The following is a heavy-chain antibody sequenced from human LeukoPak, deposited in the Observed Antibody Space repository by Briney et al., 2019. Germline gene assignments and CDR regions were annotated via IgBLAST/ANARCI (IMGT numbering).Heavy chain of an antibody. Sequence: GASVKVSCKASGYTFTSYYMDWVRQAPGQGLVWMGIINPSGGSTSYAQKFQGRVTMTRDTSTGTVNMELSSLRSEATAVYYCARAYSGSFQWDAFDIWGQGTMITVSS. CDR1: GYTFTSYY. CDR2: INPSGGST. J-gene: IGHJ3*02. D-gene: IGHD1-26*01. V-gene: IGHV1-46*01. CDR3: ARAYSGSFQWDAFDI.